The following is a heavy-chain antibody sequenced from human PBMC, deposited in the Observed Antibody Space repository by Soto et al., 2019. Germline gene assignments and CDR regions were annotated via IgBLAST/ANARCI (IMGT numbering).Heavy chain of an antibody. Sequence: QVQLQQWGAGLLKPSETLSLTCAVYGGSFSGYYWSWIRQPPGKGLEWIGEINHSGSTNYNPSLKSRVTISVXXPXNXXALKLRSVTAADTAVDYCARGSRYGYNEGRYYFDYWGQGTLVTVSS. CDR3: ARGSRYGYNEGRYYFDY. V-gene: IGHV4-34*01. D-gene: IGHD5-12*01. J-gene: IGHJ4*02. CDR1: GGSFSGYY. CDR2: INHSGST.